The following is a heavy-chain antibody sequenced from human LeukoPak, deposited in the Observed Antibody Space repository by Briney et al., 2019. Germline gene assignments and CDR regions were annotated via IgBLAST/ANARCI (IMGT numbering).Heavy chain of an antibody. V-gene: IGHV4-34*01. CDR2: INHSGRN. CDR1: GGSFSGYY. J-gene: IGHJ4*02. Sequence: SETLSLTCAVCGGSFSGYYWSWIRQPPGKGLEWIGEINHSGRNNYNPSLESRVTISVDTSKNQFSLKLSSVTAADTAVYYCARATGTKVPPGYWGQGTLVTVSS. CDR3: ARATGTKVPPGY. D-gene: IGHD1-7*01.